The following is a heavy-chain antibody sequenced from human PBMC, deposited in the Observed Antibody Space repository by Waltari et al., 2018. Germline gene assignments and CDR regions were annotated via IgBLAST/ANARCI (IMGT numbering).Heavy chain of an antibody. D-gene: IGHD1-26*01. CDR1: GGSFSGYY. J-gene: IGHJ4*02. Sequence: QVQLQQWGAGLLKPSETLSLTCAVYGGSFSGYYWSWIRQPPGKGLEWIGEINHSGSTNYNPSLKSRVTISVDTSKNQFSLKLSSVTAADTAVYYCARGPRSGSYKPTVWSYYFDYWGQGTLVIVSS. V-gene: IGHV4-34*01. CDR2: INHSGST. CDR3: ARGPRSGSYKPTVWSYYFDY.